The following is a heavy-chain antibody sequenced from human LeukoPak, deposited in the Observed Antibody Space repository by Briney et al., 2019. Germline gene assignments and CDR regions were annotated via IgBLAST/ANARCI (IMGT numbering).Heavy chain of an antibody. V-gene: IGHV4-34*01. CDR3: ARAGDSSGYSDY. J-gene: IGHJ4*02. D-gene: IGHD3-22*01. Sequence: PSETLSLTCAVYGGSFSGYYWSWIRRPPGKGLEWIGEINHSGSTNYNPSLKSRVTISVDTSKDQFSLKLSSVTAADTAVYYCARAGDSSGYSDYWGQGTLVTVSS. CDR1: GGSFSGYY. CDR2: INHSGST.